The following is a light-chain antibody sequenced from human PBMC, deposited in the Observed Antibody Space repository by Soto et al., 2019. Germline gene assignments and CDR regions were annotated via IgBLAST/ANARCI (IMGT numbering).Light chain of an antibody. CDR3: ETWDFNTRV. V-gene: IGLV4-60*02. CDR2: LESSGSY. CDR1: SGHSSYI. Sequence: QSVLTQSSSASASLGSSVKLTCTRSSGHSSYIIAWHQQQPGKAPRYLMKLESSGSYNKGSGVPDRFSGSSSGADRYLTISHLQFEDEADYCCETWDFNTRVFGGGTKLTVL. J-gene: IGLJ3*02.